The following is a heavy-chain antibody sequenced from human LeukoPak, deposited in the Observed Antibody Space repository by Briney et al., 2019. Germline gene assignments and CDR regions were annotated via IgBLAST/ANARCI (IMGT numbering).Heavy chain of an antibody. CDR2: IYYSGST. CDR3: ARGTNRITLFGGRHYFDY. CDR1: GGSISSSSYY. V-gene: IGHV4-39*07. J-gene: IGHJ4*02. D-gene: IGHD3-3*01. Sequence: SETLSLTCTVSGGSISSSSYYWGWIRQPPGKGLEWIGSIYYSGSTYFNPSLKSRVTISVDASKNQFSLKLNSVTAADTAVYYCARGTNRITLFGGRHYFDYWGQGTLVTVSS.